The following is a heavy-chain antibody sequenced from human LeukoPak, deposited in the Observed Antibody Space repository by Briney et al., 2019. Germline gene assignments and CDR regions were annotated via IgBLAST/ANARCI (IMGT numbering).Heavy chain of an antibody. V-gene: IGHV3-33*01. D-gene: IGHD2-15*01. CDR1: GFTLSSSG. CDR3: ARAGGYCSGGSCYRGYSWFDP. Sequence: GGSLRLSCAASGFTLSSSGMHWVRQAPGKGLEWVAVILYNGSNKYYADSVKGRFTISRDNSKNTLYLQMNSLRVEDTAVYYCARAGGYCSGGSCYRGYSWFDPWGQGTLVTVSS. CDR2: ILYNGSNK. J-gene: IGHJ5*02.